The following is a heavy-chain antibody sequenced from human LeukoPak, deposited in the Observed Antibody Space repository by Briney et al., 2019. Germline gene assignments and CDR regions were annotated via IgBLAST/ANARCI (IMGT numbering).Heavy chain of an antibody. J-gene: IGHJ3*01. Sequence: GGSLRLSCAASGFTISDYGLVWVRQAPGKGLEWVSGSRSGGANNFYADAVKGRFTISRDNSKNTLYLQVNSLRADDTAVYYCGRYPNGDYLGAFEFWGHGTTVIVSS. CDR1: GFTISDYG. D-gene: IGHD4-17*01. CDR3: GRYPNGDYLGAFEF. V-gene: IGHV3-23*01. CDR2: SRSGGANN.